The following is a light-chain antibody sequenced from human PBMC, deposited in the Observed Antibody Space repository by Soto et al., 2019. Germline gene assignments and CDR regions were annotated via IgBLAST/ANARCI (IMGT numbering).Light chain of an antibody. Sequence: QSALTQPASVSGSPGQSITISCTGTSSDVGGYNYVSWYQQHPGKAPKLMIYEVSNRHSGASNRFSGSKSGNTASLTISGLQAEDEADYYCTSYTSSFTYVFGTGTKLTVL. CDR3: TSYTSSFTYV. CDR2: EVS. J-gene: IGLJ1*01. V-gene: IGLV2-14*01. CDR1: SSDVGGYNY.